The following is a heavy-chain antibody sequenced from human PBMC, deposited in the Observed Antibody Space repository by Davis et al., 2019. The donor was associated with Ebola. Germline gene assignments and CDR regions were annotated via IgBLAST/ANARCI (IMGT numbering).Heavy chain of an antibody. V-gene: IGHV3-20*04. D-gene: IGHD3-3*01. CDR2: INWNGGST. Sequence: SLKISCAASGFTFDDYGMSWVRPAPGKGLEWVSGINWNGGSTGYADSVKGRFTISRDNAKNSLYLQMNSLRAEDTALYYCARDGGPSVYYYYGMDVWGQGTTVTVSS. CDR3: ARDGGPSVYYYYGMDV. J-gene: IGHJ6*02. CDR1: GFTFDDYG.